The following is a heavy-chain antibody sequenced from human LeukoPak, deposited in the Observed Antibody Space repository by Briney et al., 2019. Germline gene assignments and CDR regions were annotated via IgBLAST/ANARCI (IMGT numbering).Heavy chain of an antibody. J-gene: IGHJ4*02. V-gene: IGHV4-4*02. CDR3: AREGGFYRPLDY. CDR2: VHLDGRT. Sequence: GSLRLSCAASGFSFSGHWMNWVRQPPGKGLEWIGEVHLDGRTNYNPSLKSRLVMSADLPENHISLKLTSVTAADTAVYYCAREGGFYRPLDYSGQGTLVTVSS. CDR1: GFSFSGHW. D-gene: IGHD6-25*01.